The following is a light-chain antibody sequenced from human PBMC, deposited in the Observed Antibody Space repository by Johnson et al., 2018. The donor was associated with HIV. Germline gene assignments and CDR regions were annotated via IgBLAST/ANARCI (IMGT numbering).Light chain of an antibody. Sequence: QSVLTQPPSVSAAPGQKVTISCSGSSSNIGDNYVSWYQQVPGTAPKLLIYDNNKRPSGIPDRFSGSKSGTSATLGITGLQTGDEADYYCGTWDSRLNVYLFGPGPKVTVL. J-gene: IGLJ1*01. CDR1: SSNIGDNY. CDR3: GTWDSRLNVYL. V-gene: IGLV1-51*01. CDR2: DNN.